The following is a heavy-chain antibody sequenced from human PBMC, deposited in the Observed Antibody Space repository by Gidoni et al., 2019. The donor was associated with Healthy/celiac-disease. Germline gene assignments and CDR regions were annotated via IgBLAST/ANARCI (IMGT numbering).Heavy chain of an antibody. CDR3: AKDRRRRYYYDSSGSLGWYFDL. V-gene: IGHV3-9*01. CDR2: ISWNSGSI. D-gene: IGHD3-22*01. J-gene: IGHJ2*01. Sequence: EVQLVESGGGLVQPGRSLRLSCAAAGFTFDDYAMHWVRQAPGKGLEGVSGISWNSGSIGYADSVKGRFTISRDNAKNSLYLQMNSLRAEDTALYYCAKDRRRRYYYDSSGSLGWYFDLWGRGTLVTVSS. CDR1: GFTFDDYA.